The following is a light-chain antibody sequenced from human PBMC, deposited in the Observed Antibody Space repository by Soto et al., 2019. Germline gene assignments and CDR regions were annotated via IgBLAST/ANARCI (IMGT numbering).Light chain of an antibody. CDR2: AAS. V-gene: IGKV1-9*01. Sequence: DVQITQSPSSLSASVGDRVTITCRASQGISSYLAWYQQTPGKAPKLLIYAASTLQSGVPSRFIGSGSGADFTLTISSLQPDDFATYYCQQLSSYPQTFGQGTKVDI. J-gene: IGKJ1*01. CDR3: QQLSSYPQT. CDR1: QGISSY.